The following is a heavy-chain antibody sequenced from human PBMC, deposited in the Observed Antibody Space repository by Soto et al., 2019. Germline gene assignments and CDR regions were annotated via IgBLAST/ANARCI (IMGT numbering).Heavy chain of an antibody. CDR2: FNPYTGGT. CDR1: GYTFTTYY. D-gene: IGHD1-1*01. Sequence: QGQLVQSGAEVKKPGASVKVSCKASGYTFTTYYIHWMRQAAGQGLEWMGMFNPYTGGTRYAHKFQVRVTMTGDTSTSTRYMELSRLRSDETAGYYCASLWGEIGTAFDLWGQGTLVTFSS. CDR3: ASLWGEIGTAFDL. J-gene: IGHJ5*02. V-gene: IGHV1-46*01.